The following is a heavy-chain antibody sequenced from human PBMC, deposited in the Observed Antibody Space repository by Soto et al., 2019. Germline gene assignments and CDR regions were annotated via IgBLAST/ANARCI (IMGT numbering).Heavy chain of an antibody. J-gene: IGHJ4*02. Sequence: SETLSLTCAVSGVSITTNGYSWSWIRQPPGKGLEWIGSIYPSGTIFYNPSLNSRVTISADTSNNQFSLKLTSVTAADTAVYFCATYTAFAKYYFDYWGRGTLVTVSS. CDR1: GVSITTNGYS. CDR2: IYPSGTI. V-gene: IGHV4-30-2*01. D-gene: IGHD3-16*01. CDR3: ATYTAFAKYYFDY.